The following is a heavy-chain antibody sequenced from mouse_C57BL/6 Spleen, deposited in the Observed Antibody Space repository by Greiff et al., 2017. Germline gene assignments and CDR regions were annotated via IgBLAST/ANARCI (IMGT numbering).Heavy chain of an antibody. V-gene: IGHV1-59*01. D-gene: IGHD1-1*01. Sequence: VQLQQPGAELVRPGTSVKLSCKASGYTFTSYWMHWVKQRPGQGLEWIGVIDPSDSYTNYNQQFKGKATLTVDTSSSTAYMQLSSLTSEDSAVYYCARGTTVGDYWGQGTTLTVSS. CDR3: ARGTTVGDY. CDR2: IDPSDSYT. CDR1: GYTFTSYW. J-gene: IGHJ2*01.